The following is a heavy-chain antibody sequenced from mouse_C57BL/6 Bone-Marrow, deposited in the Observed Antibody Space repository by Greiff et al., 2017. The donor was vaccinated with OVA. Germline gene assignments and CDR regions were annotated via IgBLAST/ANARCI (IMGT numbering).Heavy chain of an antibody. D-gene: IGHD1-1*01. CDR3: ARRDYGSSYGAMDY. CDR1: GYTFTSYW. CDR2: IYPGSGST. J-gene: IGHJ4*01. V-gene: IGHV1-55*01. Sequence: VHVKQPGAELVKPGASVKMSCKASGYTFTSYWITWVKQRPGQGLEWIGDIYPGSGSTNYNEKFKSKATLTVDTSSSTAYMQLSSLTSEDSAVYYCARRDYGSSYGAMDYWGQGTSVTVSS.